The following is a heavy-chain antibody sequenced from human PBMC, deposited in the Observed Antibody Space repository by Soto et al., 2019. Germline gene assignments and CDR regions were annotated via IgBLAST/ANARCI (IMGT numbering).Heavy chain of an antibody. CDR3: ARDRDHITMVRGAPPNDAFDI. D-gene: IGHD3-10*01. V-gene: IGHV1-46*01. CDR1: GYTFTSYY. Sequence: GASVKVSCKASGYTFTSYYMHWVRQAPGQGLEWMGIINPSGGSTSYAQKFQGRVTMTRDTSTSTVYMELSSLRSEDTAVYYCARDRDHITMVRGAPPNDAFDIWGQGTMVTVSS. CDR2: INPSGGST. J-gene: IGHJ3*02.